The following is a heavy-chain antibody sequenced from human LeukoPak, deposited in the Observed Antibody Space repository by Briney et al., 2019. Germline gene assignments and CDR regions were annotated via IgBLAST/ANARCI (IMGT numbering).Heavy chain of an antibody. V-gene: IGHV4-34*01. D-gene: IGHD3-9*01. J-gene: IGHJ5*02. CDR3: ARHALYYDILTGYYSSTGTNNWFDP. CDR2: INHSGST. CDR1: GGSFSGYY. Sequence: SETLSLTCAVYGGSFSGYYWSWIRQPPGKGLEWIGEINHSGSTNYNPSLKSRVTISVDTSKNQFSLKLSSVTAADTAVYYCARHALYYDILTGYYSSTGTNNWFDPWGQGTLVTVSS.